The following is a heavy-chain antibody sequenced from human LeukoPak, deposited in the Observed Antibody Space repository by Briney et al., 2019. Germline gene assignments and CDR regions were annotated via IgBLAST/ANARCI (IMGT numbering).Heavy chain of an antibody. V-gene: IGHV3-30*02. CDR1: GFTFSSYG. J-gene: IGHJ4*02. Sequence: GGSLRLSCAASGFTFSSYGMHWVRQAPGKGLEWVAFIRYDGSNKYYADSVKGRFTISRDNSKNTLYLQMNSLRAEDTAVYYCAKDLGTMVRGVIVYWGQGTLVTVSS. D-gene: IGHD3-10*01. CDR2: IRYDGSNK. CDR3: AKDLGTMVRGVIVY.